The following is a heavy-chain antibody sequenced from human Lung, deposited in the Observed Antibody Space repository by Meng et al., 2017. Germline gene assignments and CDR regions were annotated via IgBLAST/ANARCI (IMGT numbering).Heavy chain of an antibody. J-gene: IGHJ4*02. CDR1: GFTFSTHW. CDR3: ARGGVTTDD. Sequence: VQLRGAGGGVVQSGGSLRLSCAASGFTFSTHWMHWVRQAPGKGLEWVSRITGDGSSTIYADSVQGRFTMSRDNAKNTLSLQMNSLRAEDTAVYYCARGGVTTDDWGQGTLVTVSS. CDR2: ITGDGSST. V-gene: IGHV3-74*01. D-gene: IGHD4-17*01.